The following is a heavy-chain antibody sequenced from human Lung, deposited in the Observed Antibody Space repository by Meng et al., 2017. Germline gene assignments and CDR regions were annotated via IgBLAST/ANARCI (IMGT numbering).Heavy chain of an antibody. V-gene: IGHV7-4-1*02. J-gene: IGHJ5*02. CDR3: ARGGDFDP. Sequence: QVQLVQSGSELKKPGASVKVSCKASGYTFTTYTINWVRQAHGRGLEWMGWISTNTGNPTYVQGFTGRFVLSLDTSVSTAYLQISSLEAADTAVYYYARGGDFDPWGQGTLVTVSS. D-gene: IGHD2/OR15-2a*01. CDR1: GYTFTTYT. CDR2: ISTNTGNP.